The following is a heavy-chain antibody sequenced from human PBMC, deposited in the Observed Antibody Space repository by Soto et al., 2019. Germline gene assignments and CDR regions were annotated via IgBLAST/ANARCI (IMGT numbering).Heavy chain of an antibody. Sequence: PGGSLRLSCAASGFTFSSYAMSWVRQAPGKGLEWVSAISGSGGSTYYADSVKGRFTISRDNSKNTLYLQMNSLRAEDTAVYYCAKDVGRPLSSGYPPGDYFDYWGQGTLVTVSS. V-gene: IGHV3-23*01. CDR3: AKDVGRPLSSGYPPGDYFDY. CDR1: GFTFSSYA. CDR2: ISGSGGST. J-gene: IGHJ4*02. D-gene: IGHD3-22*01.